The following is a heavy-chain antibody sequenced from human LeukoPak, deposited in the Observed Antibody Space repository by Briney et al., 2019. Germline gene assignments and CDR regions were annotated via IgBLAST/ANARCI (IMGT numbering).Heavy chain of an antibody. J-gene: IGHJ5*02. V-gene: IGHV7-4-1*02. CDR3: ARDVVVTAIDWFDP. CDR2: INTNTGNP. D-gene: IGHD2-21*02. Sequence: GASVNVSCKASGYTFTSYAMNWVRQAPGQGLEWMGWINTNTGNPTYAQGFTGRFVFSLDTSVSTAYLQISSLKAEDTAVYYCARDVVVTAIDWFDPWGQGTLVTVSS. CDR1: GYTFTSYA.